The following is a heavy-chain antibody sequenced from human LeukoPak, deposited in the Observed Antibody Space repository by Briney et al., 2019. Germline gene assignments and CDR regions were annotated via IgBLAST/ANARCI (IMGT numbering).Heavy chain of an antibody. Sequence: SETLSLTCTVSGGSISRYYWSWIRQPPGKGLEGIGYIYYSGSTNYNPSLKSRVTISVDTSKNQFSLKLSSVTAADTAVYYCARGIGDVLLWFGESALYWYFDLWGRGTLVTVSS. CDR2: IYYSGST. V-gene: IGHV4-59*01. CDR1: GGSISRYY. D-gene: IGHD3-10*01. CDR3: ARGIGDVLLWFGESALYWYFDL. J-gene: IGHJ2*01.